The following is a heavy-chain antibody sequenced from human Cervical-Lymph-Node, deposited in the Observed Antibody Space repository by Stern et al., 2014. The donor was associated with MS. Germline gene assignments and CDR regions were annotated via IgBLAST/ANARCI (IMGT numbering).Heavy chain of an antibody. CDR3: ARDRTIFGVVTSYGMDV. D-gene: IGHD3-3*01. V-gene: IGHV1-69*01. Sequence: VQLVESGAEVKKPGSSVKVSCKASGGTFSSYAISWVRQAPGQGLEWMGGIIPIFGTANYAQKFQGRVTITAAESTSTAYMELSSLGSEDTAVYYCARDRTIFGVVTSYGMDVWGQGTTVTVSS. CDR2: IIPIFGTA. CDR1: GGTFSSYA. J-gene: IGHJ6*02.